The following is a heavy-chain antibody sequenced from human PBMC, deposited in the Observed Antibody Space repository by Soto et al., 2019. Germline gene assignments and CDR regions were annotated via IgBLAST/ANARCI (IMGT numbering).Heavy chain of an antibody. CDR2: ISAYNGNT. J-gene: IGHJ4*02. Sequence: GASVKVSCKASGYTFTSYGISWVRQAPGQGLEWMGWISAYNGNTNYAQKLQGRVTMTTDTSTSTVYMELRSLRSDDTAVYYCARDVRFLEWDFDYWGQGTLVTVSS. CDR1: GYTFTSYG. CDR3: ARDVRFLEWDFDY. D-gene: IGHD3-3*01. V-gene: IGHV1-18*01.